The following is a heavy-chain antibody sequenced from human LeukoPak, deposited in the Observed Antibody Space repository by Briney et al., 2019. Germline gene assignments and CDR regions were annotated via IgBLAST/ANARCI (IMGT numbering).Heavy chain of an antibody. V-gene: IGHV1-46*01. CDR1: GYTFTSYY. Sequence: ASVKVSCKASGYTFTSYYMHWVRQAPGQGLEWMGIINPSGGSTSYAQKFQGRVTMTRDMSTSTVYMELSSLRSEDTAVYYCASCYYGSGSYSHYYYMDVWGKGTTVTISS. D-gene: IGHD3-10*01. CDR2: INPSGGST. CDR3: ASCYYGSGSYSHYYYMDV. J-gene: IGHJ6*03.